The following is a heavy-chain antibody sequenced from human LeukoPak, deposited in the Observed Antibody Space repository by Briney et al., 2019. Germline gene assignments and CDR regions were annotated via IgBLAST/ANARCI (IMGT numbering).Heavy chain of an antibody. CDR3: ARGIAASGPSDWFDP. V-gene: IGHV4-4*07. CDR1: GDSISNYY. Sequence: SESLSLTCTISGDSISNYYWSWMRQPAGKGLEYIGRCYTSGSTNYNPSLKSRVTMSIDTSKNQFSLKLSSVTAADTAVYYCARGIAASGPSDWFDPWGQGTLVTVSS. CDR2: CYTSGST. D-gene: IGHD6-13*01. J-gene: IGHJ5*02.